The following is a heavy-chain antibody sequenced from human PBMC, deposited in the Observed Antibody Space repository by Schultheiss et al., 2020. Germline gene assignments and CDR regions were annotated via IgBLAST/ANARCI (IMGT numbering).Heavy chain of an antibody. CDR2: ISYDGSNK. CDR1: GFTFSSYW. CDR3: ARDSSMVREDY. V-gene: IGHV3-30*03. J-gene: IGHJ4*02. D-gene: IGHD3-10*01. Sequence: GGSLRLSCAASGFTFSSYWMHWVRQAPGKGLVWVAVISYDGSNKYYADSVKGRFTISRDNSKNTLYLQMNSLRAEDTAVYYCARDSSMVREDYWGQGTLVTVSS.